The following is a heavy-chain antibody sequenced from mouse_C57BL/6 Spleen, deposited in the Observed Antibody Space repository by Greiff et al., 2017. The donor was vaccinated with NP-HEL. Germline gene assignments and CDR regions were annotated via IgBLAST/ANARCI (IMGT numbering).Heavy chain of an antibody. V-gene: IGHV7-3*01. J-gene: IGHJ4*01. Sequence: EVQLMESGGGLVQPGGSLSLSCAASGFTFTDYYMSWVRQPPGKALEWLGFIRNKANGYTTEYSASVKGRFTISRDNSQSILYLQMNALRYEDSATYYCARSEAGTRAMDYWGQGTSVTVSS. D-gene: IGHD4-1*01. CDR2: IRNKANGYTT. CDR3: ARSEAGTRAMDY. CDR1: GFTFTDYY.